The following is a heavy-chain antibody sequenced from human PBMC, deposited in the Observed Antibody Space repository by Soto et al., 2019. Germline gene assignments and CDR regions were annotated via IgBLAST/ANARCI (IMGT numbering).Heavy chain of an antibody. V-gene: IGHV4-39*07. CDR3: ARVIVDTAMAP. CDR1: GGSITSSRYY. CDR2: IYYIGTT. J-gene: IGHJ5*02. Sequence: SETLSLTCTVSGGSITSSRYYWGWIRQSPGKGLEWIGSIYYIGTTYYSPSLKSRVTISVDTSKNQFSLKLSSVTAADTAVYYCARVIVDTAMAPWGKGTLITVSS. D-gene: IGHD5-18*01.